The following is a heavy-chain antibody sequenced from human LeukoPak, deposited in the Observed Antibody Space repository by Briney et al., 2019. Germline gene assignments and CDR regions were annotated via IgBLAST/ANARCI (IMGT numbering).Heavy chain of an antibody. Sequence: SEALSLTCTVSGGSISSYSWSWIRQPPGKGLEWIGLVYDGGSTYYNPSLKGRVTISLDTSKDQVSLNLNSVTSPDTAVYYCARAGPRRDGYNFDCWGQGTLVTVSS. CDR3: ARAGPRRDGYNFDC. D-gene: IGHD5-24*01. V-gene: IGHV4-59*01. J-gene: IGHJ4*02. CDR1: GGSISSYS. CDR2: VYDGGST.